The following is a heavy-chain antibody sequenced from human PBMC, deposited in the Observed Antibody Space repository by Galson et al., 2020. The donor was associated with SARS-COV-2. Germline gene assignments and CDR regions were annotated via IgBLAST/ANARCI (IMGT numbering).Heavy chain of an antibody. D-gene: IGHD1-26*01. CDR3: VRDVSGGAADI. J-gene: IGHJ3*02. CDR2: ISNDGRIK. CDR1: GFTFNNYA. Sequence: GGSLRLSCAASGFTFNNYAMHWVRQAPGKGLEWLNVISNDGRIKVYADSVKGRFTISRDNSQNMVFLEMVSLRTDDTAVYYCVRDVSGGAADIWGQGTMVTVSS. V-gene: IGHV3-30*04.